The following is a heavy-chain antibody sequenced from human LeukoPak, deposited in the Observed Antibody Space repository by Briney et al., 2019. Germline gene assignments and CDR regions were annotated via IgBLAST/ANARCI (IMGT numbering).Heavy chain of an antibody. CDR1: GYAFTTYW. V-gene: IGHV5-51*01. D-gene: IGHD3-22*01. CDR2: IYPGDSDT. Sequence: RGGSLKISCRASGYAFTTYWLGWVRQMPGKGLEWMGIIYPGDSDTRYSPSFQGQVTIAADKSISTAYLQWSSLKASDTAIYYCARCKDGSGYSDSWGQGTLVTVSS. J-gene: IGHJ5*01. CDR3: ARCKDGSGYSDS.